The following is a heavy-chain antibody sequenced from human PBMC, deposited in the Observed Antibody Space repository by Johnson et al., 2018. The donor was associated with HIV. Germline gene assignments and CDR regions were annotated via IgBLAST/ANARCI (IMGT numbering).Heavy chain of an antibody. J-gene: IGHJ3*02. Sequence: VQLVESGGGLVQPGGSLRLSCAVSGFTVSTNNMSWVRQTPGKGLEWVSVIYSGGSTYYADSVKGRFTISRDNSKNTLYLQMNSLRAGDTAVYYCARSRWGSTLGALDIWGQGTMVTVSS. CDR3: ARSRWGSTLGALDI. CDR2: IYSGGST. V-gene: IGHV3-66*01. CDR1: GFTVSTNN. D-gene: IGHD1-26*01.